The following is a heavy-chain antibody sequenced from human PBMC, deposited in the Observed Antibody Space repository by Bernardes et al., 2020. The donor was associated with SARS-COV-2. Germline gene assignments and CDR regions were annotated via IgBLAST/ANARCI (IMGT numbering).Heavy chain of an antibody. Sequence: GGSLRLSCAGSGFTFSTSEMHWVRQAPGQGLAWVSYISGSGSTITYADSVKGRFTISRANAKNSLYLHMNSLRAEDTAIYYCAMPDWLHSYYYYGLDVWGQGTRVTVS. CDR1: GFTFSTSE. V-gene: IGHV3-48*03. J-gene: IGHJ6*02. CDR2: ISGSGSTI. CDR3: AMPDWLHSYYYYGLDV. D-gene: IGHD3-9*01.